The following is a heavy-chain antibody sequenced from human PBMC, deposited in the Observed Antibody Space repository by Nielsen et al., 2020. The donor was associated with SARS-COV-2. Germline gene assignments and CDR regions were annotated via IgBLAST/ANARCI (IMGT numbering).Heavy chain of an antibody. CDR1: GFTFSDYD. D-gene: IGHD5-24*01. CDR2: ISSSCYT. J-gene: IGHJ4*02. V-gene: IGHV3-11*05. CDR3: AREGRKLPLDY. Sequence: GASLRLSCAASGFTFSDYDISRIRQAPGKGLERVSYISSSCYTNYVDAVKGRFTISRDNAKNSLYLQMNSLRAEDTAVYYCAREGRKLPLDYWGQGTLVTVSS.